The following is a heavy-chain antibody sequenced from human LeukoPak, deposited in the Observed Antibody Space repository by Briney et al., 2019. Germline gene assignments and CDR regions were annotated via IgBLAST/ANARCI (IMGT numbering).Heavy chain of an antibody. CDR1: GGSISSSSYY. V-gene: IGHV4-39*07. J-gene: IGHJ4*02. CDR3: AREYDYYGSGSSRGGVDY. D-gene: IGHD3-10*01. Sequence: SETLSLTCTVSGGSISSSSYYWGWIRQPPGKGLEWIGSIYYSGSTYYNPSLKSRVTISVDTSKNQFSLKLSSVTAADTAVYYCAREYDYYGSGSSRGGVDYWGQGTLVTVSS. CDR2: IYYSGST.